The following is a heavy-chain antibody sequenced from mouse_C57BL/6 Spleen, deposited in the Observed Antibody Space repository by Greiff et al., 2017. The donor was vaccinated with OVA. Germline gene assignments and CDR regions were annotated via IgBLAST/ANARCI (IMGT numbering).Heavy chain of an antibody. D-gene: IGHD2-3*01. CDR2: INPNNGGT. Sequence: EVQLQQSGPELVKPGASVKIPCKASGYTFTDYNMDWVKQSHGKSLEWIGDINPNNGGTIYNQKFKGKATLTVDKSSSTAYMELRSLTSEDTAVYYCARRRDGYYAWFAYWGQGTLVTVSA. CDR1: GYTFTDYN. CDR3: ARRRDGYYAWFAY. J-gene: IGHJ3*01. V-gene: IGHV1-18*01.